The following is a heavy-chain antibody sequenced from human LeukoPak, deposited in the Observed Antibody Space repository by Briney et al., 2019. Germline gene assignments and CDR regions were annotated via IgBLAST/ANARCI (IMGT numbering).Heavy chain of an antibody. J-gene: IGHJ4*02. Sequence: ASVKVSCKASGYTFTGYYMHWVRQAPGQGLEWMGMINPSGGSTSYAQKFQGRVTMTRDTSISTAYMELSRLRSDDTAVYYCAVYSSGYYYPFSYWGQGTLVTVSS. CDR2: INPSGGST. CDR3: AVYSSGYYYPFSY. D-gene: IGHD3-22*01. CDR1: GYTFTGYY. V-gene: IGHV1-2*02.